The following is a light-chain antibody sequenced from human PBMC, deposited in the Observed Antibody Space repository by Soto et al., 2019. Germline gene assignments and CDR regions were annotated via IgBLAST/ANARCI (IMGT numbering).Light chain of an antibody. J-gene: IGKJ1*01. V-gene: IGKV3-20*01. CDR2: DAS. CDR1: QSVASNY. CDR3: QQYNSYSRT. Sequence: EIVLTQSPGTLSFSPGERATLSCRSSQSVASNYLGWYQQKPGQAPRVLIFDASIRATGIPDRFSGSGSGTEFTLTISSLQPDDFATYYCQQYNSYSRTFGQGTKVDIK.